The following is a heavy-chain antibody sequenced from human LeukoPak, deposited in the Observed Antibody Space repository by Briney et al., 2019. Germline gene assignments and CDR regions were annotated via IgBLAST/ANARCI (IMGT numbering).Heavy chain of an antibody. CDR1: GGSISSSSYY. CDR3: ARQAYYYGSGRRDAFGI. CDR2: GYYSGST. D-gene: IGHD3-10*01. Sequence: PSETLSLTCTVSGGSISSSSYYWGWIRQPPGKGLEWIGSGYYSGSTYYNPSLQSRVTISVDTSKNQFSLKLSSVTAADTAVYYCARQAYYYGSGRRDAFGIWGQGTMVTVSS. J-gene: IGHJ3*02. V-gene: IGHV4-39*01.